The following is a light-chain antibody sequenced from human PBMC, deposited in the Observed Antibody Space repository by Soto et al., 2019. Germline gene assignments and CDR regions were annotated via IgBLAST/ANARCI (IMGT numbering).Light chain of an antibody. Sequence: IQLTQSPSTLPASVGDRVTLTCRASQSISNWLAWYQQKPGTAPKLLIYHASILETAVPSRFSGNGSGAEFTLTISSLQPGDFSTYYCQQYNSYSFGQGARVEIK. V-gene: IGKV1-5*01. CDR2: HAS. CDR3: QQYNSYS. J-gene: IGKJ1*01. CDR1: QSISNW.